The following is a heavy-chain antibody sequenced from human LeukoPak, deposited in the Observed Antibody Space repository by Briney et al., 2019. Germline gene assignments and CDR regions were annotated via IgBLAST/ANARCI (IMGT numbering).Heavy chain of an antibody. J-gene: IGHJ4*02. Sequence: SETLSLTCTVSGGSISSYYWSWIRQPAGKGLEWIGRIYTRGSTNYNPSLKSRVTMSVDTSKNHFSLKLSSVTAADTAVYYCARGVGIGYYGSGSYIGYYFDYWGQGTLVTVSS. CDR1: GGSISSYY. D-gene: IGHD3-10*01. CDR2: IYTRGST. CDR3: ARGVGIGYYGSGSYIGYYFDY. V-gene: IGHV4-4*07.